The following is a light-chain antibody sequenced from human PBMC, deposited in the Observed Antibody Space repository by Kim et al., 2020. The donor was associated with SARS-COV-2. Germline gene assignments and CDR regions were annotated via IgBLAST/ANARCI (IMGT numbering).Light chain of an antibody. V-gene: IGLV6-57*01. CDR3: QSYDSSNVV. CDR1: SGSIASNY. Sequence: GQTSTTARARSSGSIASNYVQWYQQRPGSSPTTVIYEDNQRPSGVPARFSGSIDSSSNSASLTISGLKTEDEADYYCQSYDSSNVVFGGGTQLTVL. J-gene: IGLJ2*01. CDR2: EDN.